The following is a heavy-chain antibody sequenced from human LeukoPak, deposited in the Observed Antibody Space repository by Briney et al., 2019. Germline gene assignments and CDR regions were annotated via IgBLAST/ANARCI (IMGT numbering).Heavy chain of an antibody. Sequence: SQTLSLTCTVSGGSISSGGYYWSWIRQHPGKGLEWIGYIYYSGSTYHNPSLKSRVTISVDTSKNQFSLKLSSVTAADTAVYYCARGYDYGDPYYFDYWGQGTLVTVSS. CDR2: IYYSGST. J-gene: IGHJ4*02. CDR1: GGSISSGGYY. D-gene: IGHD4-17*01. CDR3: ARGYDYGDPYYFDY. V-gene: IGHV4-31*03.